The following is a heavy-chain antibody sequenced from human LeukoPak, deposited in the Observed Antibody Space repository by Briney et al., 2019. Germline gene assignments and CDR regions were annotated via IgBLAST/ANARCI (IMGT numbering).Heavy chain of an antibody. V-gene: IGHV1-69*13. CDR1: GYTFTSYG. J-gene: IGHJ4*02. CDR2: IIPIFGTA. CDR3: AQQLVYGIDY. Sequence: GASVKVSCKASGYTFTSYGISWVRQAPGQGLEWMGGIIPIFGTANYAQKFQGRVTITADESTSTAYMELSSLRSEDTAVYYCAQQLVYGIDYWGQGTLVTVSS. D-gene: IGHD6-13*01.